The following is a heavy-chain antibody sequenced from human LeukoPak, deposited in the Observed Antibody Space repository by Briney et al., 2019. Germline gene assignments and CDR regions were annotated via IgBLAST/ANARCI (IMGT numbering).Heavy chain of an antibody. CDR2: IIPIFSTA. D-gene: IGHD5-18*01. J-gene: IGHJ1*01. CDR1: GGTFSSYA. CDR3: AGGYSYGEYFQH. Sequence: SVKVSCKASGGTFSSYAISWVRQAPGQGLEWMGRIIPIFSTANYAQKFQGRVTITTDESTSTAYMELSSLRSEDTAVYYCAGGYSYGEYFQHWGQGTLVTVSS. V-gene: IGHV1-69*05.